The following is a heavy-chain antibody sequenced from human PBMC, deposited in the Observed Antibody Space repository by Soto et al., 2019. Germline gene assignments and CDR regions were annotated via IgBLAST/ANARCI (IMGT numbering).Heavy chain of an antibody. CDR1: GFTFSDYY. CDR2: ISSSSSYT. CDR3: ARSYSSSWYGEGY. J-gene: IGHJ4*02. Sequence: GGSLRLSCAASGFTFSDYYMSWIRQAPGKGLEWVSYISSSSSYTNYADSVKGRFTISRDNAKNSLYLQMNSLRAEDTAVYYCARSYSSSWYGEGYWGQGTLVTVSS. D-gene: IGHD6-13*01. V-gene: IGHV3-11*03.